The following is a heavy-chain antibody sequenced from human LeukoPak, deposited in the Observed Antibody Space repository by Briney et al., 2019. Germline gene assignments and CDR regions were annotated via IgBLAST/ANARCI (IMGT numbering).Heavy chain of an antibody. Sequence: SETLSLTCTASGGSISSYYWSWIRQPPGKGLEWIGYIYYSGSTNYNPSLNSRVTISVDRSKNQFSLKLRSVTAADTAMYYCARRAADDAFDIWGQGTMVTASS. CDR1: GGSISSYY. V-gene: IGHV4-59*08. CDR3: ARRAADDAFDI. CDR2: IYYSGST. J-gene: IGHJ3*02.